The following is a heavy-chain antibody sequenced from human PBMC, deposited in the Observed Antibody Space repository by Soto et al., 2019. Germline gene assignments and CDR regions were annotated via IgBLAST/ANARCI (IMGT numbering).Heavy chain of an antibody. Sequence: SETLSLTCRVSGSSITNSFYWGWIRQSPEKGLEWIGSISHTGRTSYNPSLKSRASISVDTSKNQFSLTLTSVTAADTAVYYCARDPANLALAVAYFDSWGQGTLVTVSS. V-gene: IGHV4-38-2*02. CDR3: ARDPANLALAVAYFDS. D-gene: IGHD2-15*01. CDR2: ISHTGRT. CDR1: GSSITNSFY. J-gene: IGHJ4*02.